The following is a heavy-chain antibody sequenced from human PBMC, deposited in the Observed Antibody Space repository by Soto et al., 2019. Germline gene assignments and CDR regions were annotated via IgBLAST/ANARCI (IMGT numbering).Heavy chain of an antibody. Sequence: SVKVSCKASGGTFSSYTISWVRQAPGQGLEWMGRIIPILGIANYAQKFQGRVTITADKSTSTAYMELSSLRSEDTAVYYCAKTYYDSSGYLKPWGQGTLVTVSS. V-gene: IGHV1-69*02. CDR2: IIPILGIA. CDR1: GGTFSSYT. J-gene: IGHJ5*02. CDR3: AKTYYDSSGYLKP. D-gene: IGHD3-22*01.